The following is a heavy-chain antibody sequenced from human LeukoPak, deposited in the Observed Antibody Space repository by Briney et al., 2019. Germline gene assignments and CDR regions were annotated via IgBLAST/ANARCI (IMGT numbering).Heavy chain of an antibody. CDR3: ARGLYSSSSPDY. D-gene: IGHD6-6*01. J-gene: IGHJ4*02. Sequence: AGGSLRLSCAASGFTFDHYAIHWVRQAPGKGLEWVSGISWNSDTVGYADSVKGRFTISRDNAKNSLYLQMNSLRAEDTAVYYCARGLYSSSSPDYWGQGTLVTVSS. CDR2: ISWNSDTV. V-gene: IGHV3-9*01. CDR1: GFTFDHYA.